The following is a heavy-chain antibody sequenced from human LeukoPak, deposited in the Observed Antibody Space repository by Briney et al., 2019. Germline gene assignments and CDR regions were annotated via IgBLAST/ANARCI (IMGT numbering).Heavy chain of an antibody. CDR2: INEDGSEI. J-gene: IGHJ3*02. Sequence: PGGSLRLSCAVSGFPFSGYWMGWVRQAAGNGLEWVATINEDGSEIYYVDSVKGRFTISRDNAKNSLYLQMNSLRAEDTTLYYCARGFDGRSAFDIWGQGTMVTVSS. CDR3: ARGFDGRSAFDI. CDR1: GFPFSGYW. D-gene: IGHD3-10*01. V-gene: IGHV3-7*01.